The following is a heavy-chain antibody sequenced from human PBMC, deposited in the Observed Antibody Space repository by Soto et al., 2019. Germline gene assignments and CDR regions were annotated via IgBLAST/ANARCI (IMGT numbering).Heavy chain of an antibody. J-gene: IGHJ4*02. CDR2: ISNNGNT. CDR3: GRESGETWDYEAY. Sequence: SETLSLTCTVSGGSISSYRWSWIRQPAWKGLEWIGRISNNGNTRYNPSLKSRVTVSVDTSRNQFFLNLHSVTAADSAVYFCGRESGETWDYEAYWGQGTPVTVSS. CDR1: GGSISSYR. D-gene: IGHD1-7*01. V-gene: IGHV4-4*07.